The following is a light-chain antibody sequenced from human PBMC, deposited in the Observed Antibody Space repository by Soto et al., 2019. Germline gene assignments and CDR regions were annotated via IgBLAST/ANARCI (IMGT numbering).Light chain of an antibody. CDR2: DAS. J-gene: IGKJ3*01. CDR3: QQRSSWPT. Sequence: EIVLTQSPATLSLSPGERATLSCKASQSIGTYLAWYQHKPDQAPRLLIYDASKRATGIPARFSGSGSGADFSLTISSLEPEDFAVYYCQQRSSWPTFGPGTKVDV. V-gene: IGKV3-11*01. CDR1: QSIGTY.